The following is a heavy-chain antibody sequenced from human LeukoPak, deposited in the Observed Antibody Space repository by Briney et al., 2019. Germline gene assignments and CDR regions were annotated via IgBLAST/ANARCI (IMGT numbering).Heavy chain of an antibody. J-gene: IGHJ4*02. Sequence: PGGSLRLSCAASGFTFSSYAMHWVRQAPGKGLEWVAVISYDGSNKYYADSVKGRFTISRDNSKNTLYLQMNSLRAEDTAVYYCARGFGELPFDYWGQGTLVTVSS. D-gene: IGHD3-10*01. CDR2: ISYDGSNK. CDR3: ARGFGELPFDY. V-gene: IGHV3-30*04. CDR1: GFTFSSYA.